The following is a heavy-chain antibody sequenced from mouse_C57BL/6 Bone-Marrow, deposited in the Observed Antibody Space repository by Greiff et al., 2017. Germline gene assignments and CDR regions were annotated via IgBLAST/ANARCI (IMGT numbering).Heavy chain of an antibody. J-gene: IGHJ1*03. CDR1: GYTFTSYW. Sequence: QVQLQQPGAELVKPGASVKLSCKASGYTFTSYWMHWVKQRPGRGLEWIGRIDPNSGGTKYNEKFKSKATLTVDKPSSTAYMQLSRLTSEDPAVYYCASSPRFTTVVASRWYIDVWGTGTTVTVSS. V-gene: IGHV1-72*01. D-gene: IGHD1-1*01. CDR3: ASSPRFTTVVASRWYIDV. CDR2: IDPNSGGT.